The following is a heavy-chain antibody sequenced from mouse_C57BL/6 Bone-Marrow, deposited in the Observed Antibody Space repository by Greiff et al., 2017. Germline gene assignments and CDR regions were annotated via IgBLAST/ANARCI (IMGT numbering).Heavy chain of an antibody. CDR3: AREGVYGNYVDYAMDY. D-gene: IGHD2-1*01. J-gene: IGHJ4*01. CDR1: GFTFSSYA. V-gene: IGHV5-4*01. CDR2: ISDGGSYT. Sequence: EVQLVESGGGLVKPGGSLKLSCAASGFTFSSYAMSWVRQTPEKRLEWVATISDGGSYTYYPDNVKGRFTISRDNAKNNLYLQMSHLKSEDTAMYYCAREGVYGNYVDYAMDYWGQGTSVTVSS.